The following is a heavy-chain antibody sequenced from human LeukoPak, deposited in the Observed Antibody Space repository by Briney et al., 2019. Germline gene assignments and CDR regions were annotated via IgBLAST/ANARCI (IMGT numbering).Heavy chain of an antibody. Sequence: PSETLSLTCAVYGGSFSGYYWSWIRQPPGKGLEWIGEINHSGSTNYNPSLKSRVTISVDTSKNQFSLKLSSVTAADTAVYYCARGLKPTRVPTYYYYYMDVWGKGTTVTVSS. CDR2: INHSGST. D-gene: IGHD1-1*01. J-gene: IGHJ6*03. V-gene: IGHV4-34*01. CDR3: ARGLKPTRVPTYYYYYMDV. CDR1: GGSFSGYY.